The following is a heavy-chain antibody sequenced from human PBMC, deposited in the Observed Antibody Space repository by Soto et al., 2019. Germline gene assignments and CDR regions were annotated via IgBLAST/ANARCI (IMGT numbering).Heavy chain of an antibody. V-gene: IGHV1-2*02. Sequence: QVQLVQSGAEVMKPGASVKVSCKASGYTFTDYYMRWVRQAPGQGLEWVGWIKTQTGGTNYAQKFQGRVTMTRDTSTTTAYMEPSSMTSDDTAVYFCARVGLEGRSEGYFDYWGQGTQVTVSS. CDR1: GYTFTDYY. J-gene: IGHJ4*02. CDR3: ARVGLEGRSEGYFDY. CDR2: IKTQTGGT. D-gene: IGHD2-15*01.